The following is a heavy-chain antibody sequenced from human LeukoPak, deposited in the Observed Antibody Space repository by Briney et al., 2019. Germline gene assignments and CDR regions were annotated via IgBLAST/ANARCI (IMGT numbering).Heavy chain of an antibody. CDR3: AKGDTIFGVVTPVQH. V-gene: IGHV3-23*01. J-gene: IGHJ1*01. CDR2: ISGSDGST. CDR1: GFTFSSYA. Sequence: HPGGSLRLSCAASGFTFSSYAMSWVRQAPGKGLEWVSVISGSDGSTYYADSVKGRFTISRDNSKNTLYLQMNSLRAEDTAVYYCAKGDTIFGVVTPVQHWGQGTLVTVSS. D-gene: IGHD3-3*01.